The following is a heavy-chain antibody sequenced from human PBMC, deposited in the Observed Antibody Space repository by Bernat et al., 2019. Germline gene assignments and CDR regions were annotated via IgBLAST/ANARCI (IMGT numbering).Heavy chain of an antibody. CDR2: ISYDGSNK. J-gene: IGHJ4*02. D-gene: IGHD3-22*01. Sequence: QVQLVESGGGVVQPGRSLRLSCAASGFTFSTYAIHWVRQAPGKGLEWVAIISYDGSNKYYADSVKGRFTISRDNSKNTLYLQMNSLRAEDTAVYYCARDWSRWGDSSGYMDYWGQGTLVTVSS. CDR3: ARDWSRWGDSSGYMDY. V-gene: IGHV3-30*04. CDR1: GFTFSTYA.